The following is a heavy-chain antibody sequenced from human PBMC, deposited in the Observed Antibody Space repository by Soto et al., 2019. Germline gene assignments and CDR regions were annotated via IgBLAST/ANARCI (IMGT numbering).Heavy chain of an antibody. J-gene: IGHJ4*02. CDR2: IYYSGST. D-gene: IGHD3-3*01. V-gene: IGHV4-39*01. CDR1: GGSISSSSYY. CDR3: ARQYYDFWSGLIRPQVSGVDY. Sequence: SETLSLTCTVSGGSISSSSYYWGWIRQPPGKGLEWIGSIYYSGSTYYNPSLKSRVTISVDTSKNQFSLKLSSVTAADTAVYYCARQYYDFWSGLIRPQVSGVDYWGQGTLVTVSS.